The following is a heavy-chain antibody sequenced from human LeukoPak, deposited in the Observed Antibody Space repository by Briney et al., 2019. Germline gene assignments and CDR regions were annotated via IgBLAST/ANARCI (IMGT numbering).Heavy chain of an antibody. CDR1: GYSISSGYY. D-gene: IGHD2-2*01. V-gene: IGHV4-38-2*01. CDR2: IYHSGST. J-gene: IGHJ5*02. Sequence: KPSETLSLTCAVSGYSISSGYYWGWIRQPPVKGLEWIGSIYHSGSTYYNPSLKSRVTISVDTSKNQFSLKLSSVTAADTAVYYCARLGIYCSSTSCLNSFDPWGQRTLVTVSS. CDR3: ARLGIYCSSTSCLNSFDP.